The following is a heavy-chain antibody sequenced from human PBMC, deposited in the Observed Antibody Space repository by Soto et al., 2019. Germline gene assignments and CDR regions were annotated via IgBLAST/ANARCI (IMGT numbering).Heavy chain of an antibody. D-gene: IGHD1-26*01. CDR1: GGSISSYY. CDR2: INYSGST. CDR3: ARGERWLPY. Sequence: LSLTCTVSGGSISSYYWSWIRQPPGKGLEWIGYINYSGSTTYNPSLKSRVTISVDTSKNQFSLKLSSVTAADTAVYYCARGERWLPYWGQGTLVTVSS. V-gene: IGHV4-59*01. J-gene: IGHJ4*02.